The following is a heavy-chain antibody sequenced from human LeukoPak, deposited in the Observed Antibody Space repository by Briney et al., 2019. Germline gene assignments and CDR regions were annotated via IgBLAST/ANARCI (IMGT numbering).Heavy chain of an antibody. Sequence: GGSLRLSCAASGFTFDDYAMHWVRQAPGKGLEWVSGISWNSGSIGYADSVKGRFTISRDNAKNSLYLQMNSLRAEDTAVYYCARDTEDCSSTSCYIWFDPWGQGTLVTVSS. CDR3: ARDTEDCSSTSCYIWFDP. CDR1: GFTFDDYA. CDR2: ISWNSGSI. D-gene: IGHD2-2*02. V-gene: IGHV3-9*01. J-gene: IGHJ5*02.